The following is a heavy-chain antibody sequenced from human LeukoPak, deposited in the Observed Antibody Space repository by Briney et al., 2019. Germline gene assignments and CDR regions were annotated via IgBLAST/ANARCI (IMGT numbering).Heavy chain of an antibody. V-gene: IGHV3-7*01. CDR2: IRPDGSEK. J-gene: IGHJ4*02. CDR3: ARDGGSAMPFDY. Sequence: GRSLRLSCAASGFTFSAYWMSWVRQAPGMGLEWVANIRPDGSEKYYVDSVKGRFTISRDNAKNSLYLQMNSLRAEDTAVYYCARDGGSAMPFDYWGQGTLVTVSS. D-gene: IGHD2-2*01. CDR1: GFTFSAYW.